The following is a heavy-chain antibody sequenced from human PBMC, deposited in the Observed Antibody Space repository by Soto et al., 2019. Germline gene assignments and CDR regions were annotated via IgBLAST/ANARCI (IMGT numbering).Heavy chain of an antibody. CDR3: QRQKFLRDSGGDFDP. CDR1: GGSSVSGGCS. Sequence: QCDPWAVAGGSSVSGGCSCIWKRQPPGKGLEWIGYIYHSGSTYYNPSLKSRVTISVDTSKNQFSLKLSSVTAADTAVYYCQRQKFLRDSGGDFDPWGHGTLVTVSS. V-gene: IGHV4-30-2*03. J-gene: IGHJ5*02. D-gene: IGHD2-21*02. CDR2: IYHSGST.